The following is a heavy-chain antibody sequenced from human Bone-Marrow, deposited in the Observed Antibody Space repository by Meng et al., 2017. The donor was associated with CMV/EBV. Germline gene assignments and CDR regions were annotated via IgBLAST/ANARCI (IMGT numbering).Heavy chain of an antibody. CDR2: IIPIFGTA. Sequence: SVKVSCKASGYTFTGYYMHWVRQAPGQGLEWMGWIIPIFGTANYAQKFQGRVTITTDESTSTAYMELSSLRSEDTAVYYCASPDTGTHPGYYYGMDVWGQGTTVTVSS. CDR1: GYTFTGYY. D-gene: IGHD1-1*01. V-gene: IGHV1-69*05. J-gene: IGHJ6*02. CDR3: ASPDTGTHPGYYYGMDV.